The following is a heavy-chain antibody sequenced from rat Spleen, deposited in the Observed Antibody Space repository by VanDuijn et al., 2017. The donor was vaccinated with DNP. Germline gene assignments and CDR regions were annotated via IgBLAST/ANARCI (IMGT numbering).Heavy chain of an antibody. J-gene: IGHJ2*01. CDR1: GFSLSSYH. CDR2: IWAAGGT. Sequence: QVQLKESGPGLVQPSQTLSLTCTVSGFSLSSYHVSWVRQPPGKSLVWMGSIWAAGGTNYNSAVQSRLSISRDTSKSQVFLEMHSLQPEATGSYYCSRHEYYFDYWGQGVMVTVSS. V-gene: IGHV2-72*01. CDR3: SRHEYYFDY.